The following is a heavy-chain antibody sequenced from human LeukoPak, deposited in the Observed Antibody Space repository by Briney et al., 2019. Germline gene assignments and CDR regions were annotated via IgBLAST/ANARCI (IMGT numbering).Heavy chain of an antibody. V-gene: IGHV3-64*01. D-gene: IGHD5-18*01. Sequence: GGSLRLSCAASGFTFSTYNMHWVRQAPGKGLEYVSAITNNGGSTYYANSVKGRFTISRDNSKNTLYLQMGSLRAEDMAVYYCARAGAYSYDYWGQGTLATVSS. CDR3: ARAGAYSYDY. CDR1: GFTFSTYN. J-gene: IGHJ4*02. CDR2: ITNNGGST.